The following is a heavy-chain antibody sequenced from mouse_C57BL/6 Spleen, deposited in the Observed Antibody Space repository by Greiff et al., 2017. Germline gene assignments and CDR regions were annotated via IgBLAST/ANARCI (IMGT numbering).Heavy chain of an antibody. V-gene: IGHV1-74*01. CDR2: IHPSDSDT. D-gene: IGHD2-2*01. CDR3: ARGGVTTLYYYAMDY. J-gene: IGHJ4*01. CDR1: GYTFTSYW. Sequence: QVQLQQPGAELVKPGASVKVSCKASGYTFTSYWMHWVKQRPGQGLEWIGRIHPSDSDTNYNQKFKGKATLTVDKSSSTAYMQLSSLTSEDSAVYYCARGGVTTLYYYAMDYWGQGTSVTVSS.